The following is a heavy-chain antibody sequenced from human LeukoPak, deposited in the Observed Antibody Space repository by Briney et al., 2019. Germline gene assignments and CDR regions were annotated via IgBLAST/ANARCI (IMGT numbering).Heavy chain of an antibody. J-gene: IGHJ4*02. Sequence: SETLSLTCAVSGGSITNYYWSWIRQSPGKGLEWIGFIYYNGNTNYNPSLKSRVTISVDTSKNQFSLKLSSVTAADTAVYYCARAQWLGTLFDYWGQGTLVTVSS. CDR2: IYYNGNT. D-gene: IGHD6-19*01. V-gene: IGHV4-59*01. CDR3: ARAQWLGTLFDY. CDR1: GGSITNYY.